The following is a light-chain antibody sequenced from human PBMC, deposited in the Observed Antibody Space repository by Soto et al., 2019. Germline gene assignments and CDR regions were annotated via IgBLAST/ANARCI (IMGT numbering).Light chain of an antibody. CDR2: GAS. Sequence: EIVFTQSSGTLSLSPGERATLSFRASQSVSNNYLAWYQQKPGQAPRLLIYGASNRATGIPDRFSGSGSGTDFTLTISRLEPEDFAVYYCQQYGSSGTFGQGTKVDIK. CDR1: QSVSNNY. J-gene: IGKJ1*01. CDR3: QQYGSSGT. V-gene: IGKV3-20*01.